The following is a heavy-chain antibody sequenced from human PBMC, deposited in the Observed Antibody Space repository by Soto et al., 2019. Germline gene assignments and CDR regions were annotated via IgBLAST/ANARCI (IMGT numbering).Heavy chain of an antibody. Sequence: GGSLRLSCAASGFTFSSYAMHWVRQAPGKGLEWVAVISYDGSNKYYADSVKGRFTISRDNSKNTLYLQMNSLRAEDTAVYYCARERAYYYDSSGSLDYWGQGTLVTVSS. CDR1: GFTFSSYA. V-gene: IGHV3-30-3*01. CDR3: ARERAYYYDSSGSLDY. CDR2: ISYDGSNK. D-gene: IGHD3-22*01. J-gene: IGHJ4*02.